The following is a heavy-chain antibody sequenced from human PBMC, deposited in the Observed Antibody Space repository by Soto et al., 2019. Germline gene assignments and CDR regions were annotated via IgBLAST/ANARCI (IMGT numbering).Heavy chain of an antibody. D-gene: IGHD3-3*01. CDR2: IHYTGST. CDR3: ARHLSYYDFSTGYSLPLDY. V-gene: IGHV4-59*08. Sequence: QVQLQESGPGLVKPSETLSLTCSVSGGSINGYYWSWIRQPPGKGLEWIGYIHYTGSTNYNSSLRSRFTISVDTSKNQFSLRLSAVTAADTAVYYCARHLSYYDFSTGYSLPLDYWGQGTLVTVSS. J-gene: IGHJ4*02. CDR1: GGSINGYY.